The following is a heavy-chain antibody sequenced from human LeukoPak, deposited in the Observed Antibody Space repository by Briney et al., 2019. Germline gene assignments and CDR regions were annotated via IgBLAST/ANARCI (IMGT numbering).Heavy chain of an antibody. CDR3: AREPTVAGFYY. CDR2: IYTSGST. Sequence: SQTLSLTCTVSGGSISSGSYYWSWIRQPAGKGLEWIGRIYTSGSTNYNPSLKSRVTISVDTSKNQFSLKLSSVTAADTAVYYCAREPTVAGFYYWGQGTLVTVSS. J-gene: IGHJ4*02. V-gene: IGHV4-61*02. CDR1: GGSISSGSYY. D-gene: IGHD6-19*01.